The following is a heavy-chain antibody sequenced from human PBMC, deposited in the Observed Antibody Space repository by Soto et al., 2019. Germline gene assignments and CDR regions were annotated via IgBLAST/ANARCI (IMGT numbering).Heavy chain of an antibody. CDR3: SAWYTGTIHDY. V-gene: IGHV4-34*01. CDR1: GGSSSGYF. D-gene: IGHD2-8*01. J-gene: IGHJ4*02. Sequence: SETLSLTCAVYGGSSSGYFWGWFRQPPGKGLEWIGEITHSGITKYNPSLKSRVTISSDTSQTQFSLSLISVTAADTALYFCSAWYTGTIHDYWGQGTQLTVSS. CDR2: ITHSGIT.